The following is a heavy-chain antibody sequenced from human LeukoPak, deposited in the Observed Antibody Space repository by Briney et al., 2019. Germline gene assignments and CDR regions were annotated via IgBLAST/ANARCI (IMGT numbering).Heavy chain of an antibody. CDR2: IYYSEST. CDR3: WAIPQPWLVWWYFDY. D-gene: IGHD6-19*01. Sequence: PSETLSLTCTVSGGSISSYYWSWIRQPPGQGLDWIGYIYYSESTNYNPSLKSRVTISVATSKTQFSLKLSAWTGAAPAGYYCWAIPQPWLVWWYFDYWGQGTLVTVSS. J-gene: IGHJ4*02. CDR1: GGSISSYY. V-gene: IGHV4-59*01.